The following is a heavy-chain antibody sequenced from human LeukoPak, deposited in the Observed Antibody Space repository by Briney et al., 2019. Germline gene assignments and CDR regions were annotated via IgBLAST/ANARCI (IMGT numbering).Heavy chain of an antibody. CDR2: MYYSGSV. D-gene: IGHD1-26*01. CDR3: ARTRVPGSYSPKGPFDY. Sequence: PSETLSLTCTVSGGSISSSNYYWVWIRQPPSKGLEWIGSMYYSGSVFYKPSLKSRVTISINTSKNQFSLKVSSVTAADTAVYYCARTRVPGSYSPKGPFDYWGQGTLVTVSS. J-gene: IGHJ4*02. CDR1: GGSISSSNYY. V-gene: IGHV4-39*07.